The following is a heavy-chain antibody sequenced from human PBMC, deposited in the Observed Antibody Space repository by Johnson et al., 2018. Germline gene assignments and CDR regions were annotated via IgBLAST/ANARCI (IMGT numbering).Heavy chain of an antibody. CDR2: IIPMLGTT. CDR3: ARDLVGHTNSYGMDV. D-gene: IGHD1-26*01. CDR1: GGTCSRSG. V-gene: IGHV1-69*01. J-gene: IGHJ6*02. Sequence: SGAEVKKPGSSVKVSCKASGGTCSRSGISWVRQAPGQGLEWMGGIIPMLGTTNYAKKFQDRVTITADESTTTAYLELSSLRSEDTAVYYCARDLVGHTNSYGMDVGGQGTTVTVSS.